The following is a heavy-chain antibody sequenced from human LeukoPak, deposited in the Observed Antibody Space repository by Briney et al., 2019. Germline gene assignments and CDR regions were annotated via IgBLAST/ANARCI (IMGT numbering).Heavy chain of an antibody. CDR3: AREGIATYYDILADPYYFDY. CDR1: GGTFSSYA. V-gene: IGHV1-69*13. D-gene: IGHD3-9*01. CDR2: IIPIFGTA. Sequence: GASVKVSCKASGGTFSSYAIGWVRQAPGQGLEWMGGIIPIFGTANYAQKFQGRVTITADESTSTAYMELSSLRSEDTAVYYCAREGIATYYDILADPYYFDYWGQGTLVTVSS. J-gene: IGHJ4*02.